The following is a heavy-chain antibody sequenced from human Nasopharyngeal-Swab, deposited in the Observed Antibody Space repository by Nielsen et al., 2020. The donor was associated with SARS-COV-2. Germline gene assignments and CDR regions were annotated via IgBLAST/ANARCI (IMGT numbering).Heavy chain of an antibody. CDR3: ARVPFYSSGWYGVDYFDY. CDR2: INSDGSTT. D-gene: IGHD6-19*01. J-gene: IGHJ4*02. Sequence: WIRKPPGKGLVWVSRINSDGSTTMYADSVKGRFTISRDNAKDMLYLQMNSLRAEDTAVYYCARVPFYSSGWYGVDYFDYWGQGTLVTVSS. V-gene: IGHV3-74*03.